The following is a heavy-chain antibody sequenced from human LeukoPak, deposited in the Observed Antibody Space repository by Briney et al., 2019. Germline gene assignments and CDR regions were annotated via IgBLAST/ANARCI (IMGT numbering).Heavy chain of an antibody. J-gene: IGHJ3*02. Sequence: SETLSLTCAVYGGSFSGYYWSWIRQPPGKGLEWIGEINHSGSTNYNPSLKSRVTISVDTSKNQFYLKLSSVTAADTAVYYCTRVVGHDAFDIWGQGTMVTVSS. V-gene: IGHV4-34*01. CDR3: TRVVGHDAFDI. CDR1: GGSFSGYY. D-gene: IGHD1-26*01. CDR2: INHSGST.